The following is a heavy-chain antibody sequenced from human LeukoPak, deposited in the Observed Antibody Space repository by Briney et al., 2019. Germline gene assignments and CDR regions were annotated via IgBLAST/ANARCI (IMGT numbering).Heavy chain of an antibody. CDR1: GGSISSYY. J-gene: IGHJ5*02. V-gene: IGHV4-59*12. Sequence: SETLSLTCTVSGGSISSYYWSWIRQPPGKGLEWIGYIYYSGSTYYNQSLKSRVTISVDTSKNQFSLKLSSVTAADTAVYYCARDRYSGSYFLNWFDPWGQGTLVTVSS. CDR3: ARDRYSGSYFLNWFDP. CDR2: IYYSGST. D-gene: IGHD1-26*01.